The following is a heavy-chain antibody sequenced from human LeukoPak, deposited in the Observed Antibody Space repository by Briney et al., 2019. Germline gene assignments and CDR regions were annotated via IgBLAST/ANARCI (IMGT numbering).Heavy chain of an antibody. CDR3: ATDFYDST. V-gene: IGHV3-15*07. CDR2: IRSNSDGGTI. D-gene: IGHD3-22*01. CDR1: GFTFTNAW. J-gene: IGHJ5*02. Sequence: PGGSLRLSCATSGFTFTNAWMNWVRQAPGKGLEWVGRIRSNSDGGTIDYAAPVKGRFTLSRDDSKNTLYLQMNSLQTEDTAVYYCATDFYDSTWGQGTLVTVSS.